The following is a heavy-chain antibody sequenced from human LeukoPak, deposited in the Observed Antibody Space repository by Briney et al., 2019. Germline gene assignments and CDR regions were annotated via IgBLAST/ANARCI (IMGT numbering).Heavy chain of an antibody. Sequence: GGSLRLSCAASGFTFSSYAMSWVRQAPGKGLEWVSSINGNGGSTFYADSVRGRFTISGDNSQNTLYLEMNSLRAEDSAVYYCAKDPHDTSGYYLDYWGQGTRVTVSS. CDR3: AKDPHDTSGYYLDY. CDR2: INGNGGST. CDR1: GFTFSSYA. J-gene: IGHJ4*02. D-gene: IGHD3-22*01. V-gene: IGHV3-23*01.